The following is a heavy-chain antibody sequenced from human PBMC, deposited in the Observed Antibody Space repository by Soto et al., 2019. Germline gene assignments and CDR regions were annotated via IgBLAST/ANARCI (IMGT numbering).Heavy chain of an antibody. Sequence: SETLSLTCTVSGGSISSYYWSWIRQPAGKGLEWIGRIYTSGSTNYNPSLKSRVTMSVGTSKNQFSLKLSSVTAADTAVYYCARDPMGATGYYYYGMDVWGQGTTVTVSS. CDR2: IYTSGST. V-gene: IGHV4-4*07. CDR1: GGSISSYY. CDR3: ARDPMGATGYYYYGMDV. D-gene: IGHD1-26*01. J-gene: IGHJ6*02.